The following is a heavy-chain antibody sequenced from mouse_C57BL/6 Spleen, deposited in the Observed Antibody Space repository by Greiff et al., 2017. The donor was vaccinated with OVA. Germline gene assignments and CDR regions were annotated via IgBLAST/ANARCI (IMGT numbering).Heavy chain of an antibody. V-gene: IGHV1-63*01. CDR3: ARGGDDGFDY. CDR1: GFTFTNYW. Sequence: VQLQQSGAELVRPGTSVKMSCTASGFTFTNYWLGWAKQRPGHGLAWIGAIYPGGGYTNYNEKFKGKATLTADKSSSTAYMQFSSLTSEDSAIDYCARGGDDGFDYWGQGTTLTVSS. D-gene: IGHD2-3*01. CDR2: IYPGGGYT. J-gene: IGHJ2*01.